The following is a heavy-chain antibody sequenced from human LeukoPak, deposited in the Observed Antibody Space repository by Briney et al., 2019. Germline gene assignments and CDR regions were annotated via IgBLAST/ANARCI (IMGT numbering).Heavy chain of an antibody. CDR2: IRYDGSIK. CDR1: GFTFSSYG. J-gene: IGHJ4*02. CDR3: AKDWGSCSDY. D-gene: IGHD3-16*01. V-gene: IGHV3-30*02. Sequence: GGSLRLSCAASGFTFSSYGMHWVRQATGKGLEWVAFIRYDGSIKYYADSVKGRFTISRDNSMNTLYLQMNSLRTEDTAVYYCAKDWGSCSDYWGQGTLVTVSS.